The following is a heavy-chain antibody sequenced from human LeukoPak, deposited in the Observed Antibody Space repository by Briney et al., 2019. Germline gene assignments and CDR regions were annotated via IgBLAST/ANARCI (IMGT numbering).Heavy chain of an antibody. CDR1: GYTFTGYY. CDR3: AREDDTGRYMGDDAFDI. V-gene: IGHV1-69*06. J-gene: IGHJ3*02. D-gene: IGHD1-26*01. CDR2: IIPISDTA. Sequence: ASVKVTCKASGYTFTGYYIHWVRQAPGQGLEWMGGIIPISDTANDAQKFKGRVTITADKSTSTVYMELSSLRSEDTAVYYCAREDDTGRYMGDDAFDIWGQGTMVTVSS.